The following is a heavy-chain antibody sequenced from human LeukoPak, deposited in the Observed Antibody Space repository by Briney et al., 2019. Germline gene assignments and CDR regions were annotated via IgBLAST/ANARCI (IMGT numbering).Heavy chain of an antibody. CDR2: INPSGGST. V-gene: IGHV1-46*01. D-gene: IGHD5-24*01. Sequence: ASVKVSCKASGYTFTSYYMHWVRQAPGQGLEWMGIINPSGGSTCYAQKFQGRVTMTRDTSTSTVYMELSSLRSEDTAVYYCARAQGYGYNGPWAFDIWGQGTMVTVSS. J-gene: IGHJ3*02. CDR3: ARAQGYGYNGPWAFDI. CDR1: GYTFTSYY.